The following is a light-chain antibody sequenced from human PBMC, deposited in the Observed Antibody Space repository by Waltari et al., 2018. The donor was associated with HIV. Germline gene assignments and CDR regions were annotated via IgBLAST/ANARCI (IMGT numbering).Light chain of an antibody. J-gene: IGLJ2*01. CDR1: TRDIGNF. CDR3: SSPASMESVTFGGGTHAVA. CDR2: TVN. V-gene: IGLV2-14*03. Sequence: HSALTQPASVSGSPGQSITISCTASTRDIGNFVSWYPQHPGEDPQLLLYTVNRRPSGTSDRFSGSKSGATASLTISGLQIDDEADYYCSSPASMESVTFGGGTHAVAFGGGTHLTV.